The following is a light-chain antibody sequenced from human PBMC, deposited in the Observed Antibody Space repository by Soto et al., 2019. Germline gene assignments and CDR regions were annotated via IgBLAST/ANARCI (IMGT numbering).Light chain of an antibody. Sequence: DIQMTQSPSTLAASVGXTVTMTCRSSSKWLAWYQKKPGKAPKLLIYDVSNLERGVPPRFSGSTSGAESTLTITGLQPDDLGTYYCQHTTDFTFGQGTKVDIK. CDR3: QHTTDFT. CDR1: SSSKW. CDR2: DVS. V-gene: IGKV1-5*01. J-gene: IGKJ2*01.